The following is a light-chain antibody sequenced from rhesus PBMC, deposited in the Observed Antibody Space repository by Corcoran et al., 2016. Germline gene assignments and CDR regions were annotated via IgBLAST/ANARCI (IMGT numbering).Light chain of an antibody. Sequence: DIQMTQSPSSLSASVGDTVTITCRASQSISSWLAWYQQKPGKAPKLLINKASTLQSGAPSRFRGSGTGTDFTLTISSLQSEDFATYYCQQYSSSPFTFGPGTKLDIK. CDR3: QQYSSSPFT. CDR1: QSISSW. V-gene: IGKV1-22*01. J-gene: IGKJ3*01. CDR2: KAS.